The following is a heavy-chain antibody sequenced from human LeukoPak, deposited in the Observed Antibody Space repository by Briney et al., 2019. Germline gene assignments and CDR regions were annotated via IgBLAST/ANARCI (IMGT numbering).Heavy chain of an antibody. J-gene: IGHJ3*02. D-gene: IGHD6-13*01. CDR2: ISSSGSTI. CDR3: ARGIAAAETNDAFDI. CDR1: GFTFSDYY. V-gene: IGHV3-11*04. Sequence: PGGSLRLSCAASGFTFSDYYMSWIRQAPGKGLEWVSYISSSGSTIYYADSVKGRFTISRDNAKNSLYLQMNSLRAEDTAVYYCARGIAAAETNDAFDIWGQGTMVTVSS.